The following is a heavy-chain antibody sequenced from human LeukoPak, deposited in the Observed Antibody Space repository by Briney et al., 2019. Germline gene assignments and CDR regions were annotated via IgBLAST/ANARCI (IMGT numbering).Heavy chain of an antibody. CDR2: IYYSGST. CDR3: AREVRSSSFDY. J-gene: IGHJ4*02. D-gene: IGHD6-6*01. Sequence: PSQTLSLTCTVSVGSISSGDYYWSWIRHPPGKGLEWIGYIYYSGSTYYNPSLKSRVTISVDTSKNQFSLKLSSVTAADTAVYYCAREVRSSSFDYWGQGTLVTVSS. V-gene: IGHV4-30-4*08. CDR1: VGSISSGDYY.